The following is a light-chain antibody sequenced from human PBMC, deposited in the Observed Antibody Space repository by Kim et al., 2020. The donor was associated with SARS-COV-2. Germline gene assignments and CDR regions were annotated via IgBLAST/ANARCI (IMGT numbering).Light chain of an antibody. CDR1: QSISSW. CDR3: QQYSDYPWT. CDR2: KAS. J-gene: IGKJ1*01. Sequence: DIQMTQSPSTLSASVGDRVTITCRASQSISSWLAWCQQKPGKAPDLLIYKASNLESGVPSRFSGSGSGTEFTLTINSLQPDDFVTYYCQQYSDYPWTFGQGTKVDIK. V-gene: IGKV1-5*03.